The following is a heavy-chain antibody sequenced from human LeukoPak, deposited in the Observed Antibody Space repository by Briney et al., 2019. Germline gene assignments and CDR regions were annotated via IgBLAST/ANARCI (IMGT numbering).Heavy chain of an antibody. D-gene: IGHD3-3*01. J-gene: IGHJ6*03. Sequence: SVRVCCKASGGTFSSYAISWVRQAPGQGLEWRGGIIPIFGTANYAQKFQGRVTITADESTSTAYMELSSLRSEDTAVYYCAVPRGIFGLEPYYLDVWGKPTTVTVSS. CDR3: AVPRGIFGLEPYYLDV. CDR2: IIPIFGTA. CDR1: GGTFSSYA. V-gene: IGHV1-69*13.